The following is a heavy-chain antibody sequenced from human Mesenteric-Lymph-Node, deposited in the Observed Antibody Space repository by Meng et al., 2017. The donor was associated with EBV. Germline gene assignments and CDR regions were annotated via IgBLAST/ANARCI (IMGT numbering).Heavy chain of an antibody. D-gene: IGHD5-12*01. CDR3: AHRDIVATDNVAFDI. CDR1: GFSLSSSGVG. J-gene: IGHJ3*02. V-gene: IGHV2-5*02. CDR2: IYWDDDK. Sequence: QITLKESGPTLVKPTETLTLTCTFSGFSLSSSGVGVGWIRLPPGKALEWLALIYWDDDKRHSPSLKSRLTIAKDTSKNQVVLTMTNMDPVDTATYYCAHRDIVATDNVAFDIWGQGTMGNVSS.